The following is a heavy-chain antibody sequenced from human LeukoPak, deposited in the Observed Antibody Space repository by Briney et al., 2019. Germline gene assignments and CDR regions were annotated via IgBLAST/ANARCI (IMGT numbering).Heavy chain of an antibody. Sequence: GGSLRLSCAASGFTFSSYSMNWVRQAPGKGLEWVSSISSSSSYIYYADSVKGRFTISRDNSKNTLYLQMNSLRAEDTAVYYCARGGNYDSSGYYLDYWGQGTLVTVSS. D-gene: IGHD3-22*01. J-gene: IGHJ4*02. CDR3: ARGGNYDSSGYYLDY. CDR1: GFTFSSYS. CDR2: ISSSSSYI. V-gene: IGHV3-21*01.